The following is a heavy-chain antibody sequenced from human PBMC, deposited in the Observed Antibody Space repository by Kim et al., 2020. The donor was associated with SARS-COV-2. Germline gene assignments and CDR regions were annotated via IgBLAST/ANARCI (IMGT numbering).Heavy chain of an antibody. J-gene: IGHJ3*02. CDR2: IGTAGDT. V-gene: IGHV3-13*01. CDR3: ARGYSGSWYWAFDI. Sequence: GGSLRLSCATSGFTFSSYDMHWVRQATGKGLEWVSAIGTAGDTYYPGSVKGRFTISRENAKNSLYLQMNSLRAGDTAVYYCARGYSGSWYWAFDIWGQGTMVTV. D-gene: IGHD6-13*01. CDR1: GFTFSSYD.